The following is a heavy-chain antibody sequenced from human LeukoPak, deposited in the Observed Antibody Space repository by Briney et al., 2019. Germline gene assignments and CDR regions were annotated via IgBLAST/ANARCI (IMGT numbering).Heavy chain of an antibody. CDR2: IYTSGST. CDR3: ARVSTVTWDHWYFDL. CDR1: GGSISSGSYY. J-gene: IGHJ2*01. Sequence: SQTLSLTCTVSGGSISSGSYYWSWIRQPAGKGLEWIGRIYTSGSTNYNPSLKSRVTISVDTSKNQFSLKLSSVTAADTAVYYCARVSTVTWDHWYFDLWGRGTLVTVSS. V-gene: IGHV4-61*02. D-gene: IGHD4-17*01.